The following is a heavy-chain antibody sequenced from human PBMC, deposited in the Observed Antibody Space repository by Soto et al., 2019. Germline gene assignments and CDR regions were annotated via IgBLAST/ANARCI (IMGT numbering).Heavy chain of an antibody. D-gene: IGHD4-17*01. Sequence: QVQLVESGGGVVQPGRSLRLSCAASGFTFSSYAMHWVRQAPGKGLEWVTVISYDGSNKYYADSVKGRFTISRDNSKNTLYLQMNSRRAEDTAVYYCATKGGGPTVNTYSYSYGMDVWGQGTTVTVSS. CDR2: ISYDGSNK. CDR1: GFTFSSYA. V-gene: IGHV3-30-3*01. J-gene: IGHJ6*02. CDR3: ATKGGGPTVNTYSYSYGMDV.